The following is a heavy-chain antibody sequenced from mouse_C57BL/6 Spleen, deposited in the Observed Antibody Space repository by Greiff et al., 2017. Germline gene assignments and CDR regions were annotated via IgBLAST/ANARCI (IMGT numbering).Heavy chain of an antibody. CDR1: GYTFTSYW. D-gene: IGHD2-5*01. Sequence: QVQLQQPGAELVMPGASVKLSCKASGYTFTSYWMHWVKQRPGQGLEWIGEIDPSDSYTNYNQKFKGKSTLTVDKSSSTAYMQLSSLTSEDSAVYYCARSYYSNLYYAMDYWGQGTPVTVSS. J-gene: IGHJ4*01. V-gene: IGHV1-69*01. CDR2: IDPSDSYT. CDR3: ARSYYSNLYYAMDY.